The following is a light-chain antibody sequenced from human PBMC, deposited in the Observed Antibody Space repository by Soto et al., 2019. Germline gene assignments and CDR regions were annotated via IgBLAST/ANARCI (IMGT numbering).Light chain of an antibody. CDR1: QSVTSNY. CDR2: GAS. CDR3: QQYGSSPST. J-gene: IGKJ1*01. V-gene: IGKV3-20*01. Sequence: EIVLTQSPDTLSLSPGERATLSCVANQSVTSNYLAWYQQKPGQAPRLLIYGASTRATGVPARFSGGGSGTDFTLTISRLEPEDFAVCYCQQYGSSPSTFGQGTKVDIK.